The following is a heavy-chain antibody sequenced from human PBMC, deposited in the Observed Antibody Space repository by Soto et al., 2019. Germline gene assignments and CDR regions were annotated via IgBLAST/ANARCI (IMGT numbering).Heavy chain of an antibody. Sequence: SETLSLTCTVSGGSISSYYWSWIRQPPGKGLEWIGYIYYSGSTNYNPSLKSRVTISVDTSKNQFSLKLSSVTAADTAVYYCARFGQEGCPTTAYTYYYMLFGDNGIPVTVS. V-gene: IGHV4-59*08. J-gene: IGHJ6*03. CDR2: IYYSGST. CDR3: ARFGQEGCPTTAYTYYYMLF. CDR1: GGSISSYY. D-gene: IGHD2-21*02.